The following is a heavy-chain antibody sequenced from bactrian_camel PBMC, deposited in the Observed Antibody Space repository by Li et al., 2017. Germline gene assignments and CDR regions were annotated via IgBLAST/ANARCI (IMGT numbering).Heavy chain of an antibody. Sequence: VQLVESGGGLVQPGGSLKLSCVASGFDFSTQAMSWVRQAPGKDFERVASIGFRGGSTYYASSVKGRFTITRDNAQSTMSLQMNNLKTEDTAVYYCAADPRIAEGGGWFCDGYWGQGTQVTVS. J-gene: IGHJ6*01. V-gene: IGHV3S35*01. CDR1: GFDFSTQA. CDR3: AADPRIAEGGGWFCDGY. CDR2: IGFRGGST. D-gene: IGHD6*01.